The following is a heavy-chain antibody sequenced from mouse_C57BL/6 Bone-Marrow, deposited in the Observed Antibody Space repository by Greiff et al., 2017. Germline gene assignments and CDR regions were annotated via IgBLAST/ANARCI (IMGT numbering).Heavy chain of an antibody. Sequence: EVKLMESGGGLVKPGGSLKLSCAASGFTFSDYGMHWVRQAPEKGLEWVANISSGSSTIYYADTVKGRFTLSRENAKNTLFLQMTSLRSEDTAMYYCASGAISTVVPDYWGQGTTLTVSS. CDR1: GFTFSDYG. D-gene: IGHD1-1*01. V-gene: IGHV5-17*01. CDR2: ISSGSSTI. J-gene: IGHJ2*01. CDR3: ASGAISTVVPDY.